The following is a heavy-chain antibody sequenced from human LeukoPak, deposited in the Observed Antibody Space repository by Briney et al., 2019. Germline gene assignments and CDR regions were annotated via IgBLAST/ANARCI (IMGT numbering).Heavy chain of an antibody. J-gene: IGHJ3*02. CDR2: ISYSGTT. V-gene: IGHV4-39*01. Sequence: SETLSLTCTVSGGSISSASFYWGWIRQPPEKGLEWIGGISYSGTTYYNLSLKSRVTISVDTSKNQFSLKLSSATAADTAVYYCARPLRSTTGNDAFDIWGQGTMVTVSS. CDR3: ARPLRSTTGNDAFDI. D-gene: IGHD1-1*01. CDR1: GGSISSASFY.